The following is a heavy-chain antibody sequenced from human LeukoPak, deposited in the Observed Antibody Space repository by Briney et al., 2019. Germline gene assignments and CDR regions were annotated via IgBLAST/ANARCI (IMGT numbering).Heavy chain of an antibody. CDR2: IYYSGST. D-gene: IGHD6-19*01. V-gene: IGHV4-59*01. Sequence: SETLSLTCTVSGGSISSYYWSWIRQPPGKGLEWIGYIYYSGSTNYNPSLKSRVTISVDTSKNQFSLKLSPVTAADTAVYYCARDRGGRSSGFLDYWGQGTLVTVSS. CDR1: GGSISSYY. CDR3: ARDRGGRSSGFLDY. J-gene: IGHJ4*02.